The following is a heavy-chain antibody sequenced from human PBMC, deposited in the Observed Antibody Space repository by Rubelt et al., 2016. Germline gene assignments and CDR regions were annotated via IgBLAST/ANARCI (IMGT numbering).Heavy chain of an antibody. J-gene: IGHJ4*02. D-gene: IGHD6-13*01. CDR1: GFTFSDYY. Sequence: ASGFTFSDYYMTWIRQAPGKGLEWVSYISNGNTYTYYADSVKGRFTISRDNAKNSRYLQMNSLTAEDTAVYYCARESWSPGYYFDYWGQGTLVTVSS. V-gene: IGHV3-11*05. CDR3: ARESWSPGYYFDY. CDR2: ISNGNTYT.